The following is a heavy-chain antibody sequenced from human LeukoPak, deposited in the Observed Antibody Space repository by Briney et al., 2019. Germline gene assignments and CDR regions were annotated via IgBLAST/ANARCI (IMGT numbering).Heavy chain of an antibody. J-gene: IGHJ6*02. CDR2: IYWDDDK. CDR3: AHRQQQLVHGNYYYYGMDV. V-gene: IGHV2-5*02. CDR1: GFSLSTSGVA. D-gene: IGHD6-13*01. Sequence: SGPTLVKPTQTLTLTCTFSGFSLSTSGVAVGWIRQPPGKALEWLALIYWDDDKRYSPSLKSRLTITKDTSKNQVVLTMTNMDPVDTATYYCAHRQQQLVHGNYYYYGMDVWGQGTTVTVSS.